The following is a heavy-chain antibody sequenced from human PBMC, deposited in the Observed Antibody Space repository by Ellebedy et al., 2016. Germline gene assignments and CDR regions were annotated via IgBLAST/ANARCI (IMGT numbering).Heavy chain of an antibody. D-gene: IGHD2-15*01. V-gene: IGHV1-69*04. Sequence: ASVKVSCKASGGTFSSYAISWVRQAPGQGLEWMGRIIPILGIANYAQKFQGRVTITADKSTSTAYTELSSLRSEDTAVYYCARDDHVGVAATLYYYGMDVWGQGTTVTVSS. CDR2: IIPILGIA. J-gene: IGHJ6*02. CDR3: ARDDHVGVAATLYYYGMDV. CDR1: GGTFSSYA.